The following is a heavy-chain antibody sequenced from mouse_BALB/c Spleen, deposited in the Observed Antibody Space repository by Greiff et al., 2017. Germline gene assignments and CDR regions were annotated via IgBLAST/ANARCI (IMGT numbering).Heavy chain of an antibody. Sequence: EVKLMESGGGLVKPGGSLKLSCAASGFTFSSYTMSWVRQTPEKRLEWVATISSGGSYTYYPDSVKGRFTISRDNAKNTLYLQMSSLKSEDTAMYYCTREGTTTATAWFAYRGQGTLVTVSA. CDR2: ISSGGSYT. CDR1: GFTFSSYT. J-gene: IGHJ3*01. CDR3: TREGTTTATAWFAY. D-gene: IGHD1-2*01. V-gene: IGHV5-6-4*01.